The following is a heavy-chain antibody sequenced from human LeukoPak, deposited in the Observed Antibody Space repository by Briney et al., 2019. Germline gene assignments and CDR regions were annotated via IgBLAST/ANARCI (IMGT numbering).Heavy chain of an antibody. Sequence: SETLSLTCTVSGGSIVTRSYFWGWIRQAPGKGLEWIGTIADTGSTYYDPSLKSRVTISVDTSKNQFSLKLSSVTAADTAVYYCAGGSSGYYYYYGMDVWGQGTTVTVSS. D-gene: IGHD3-22*01. CDR1: GGSIVTRSYF. CDR3: AGGSSGYYYYYGMDV. J-gene: IGHJ6*02. CDR2: IADTGST. V-gene: IGHV4-39*07.